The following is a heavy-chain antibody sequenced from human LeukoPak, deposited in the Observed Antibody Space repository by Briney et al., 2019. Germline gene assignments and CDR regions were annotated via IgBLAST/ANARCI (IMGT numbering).Heavy chain of an antibody. CDR1: GGSISSGSYY. V-gene: IGHV4-61*02. D-gene: IGHD3-16*01. Sequence: PSETLSLTCTVSGGSISSGSYYWSGIRQPAGKGLEWIGRIYTSGTTNYNPSLKSRVTISVDTSKNQFSLKLSSVTAADTAVYYCARDVGGAGFDPWGQGTLVTVSS. CDR3: ARDVGGAGFDP. J-gene: IGHJ5*02. CDR2: IYTSGTT.